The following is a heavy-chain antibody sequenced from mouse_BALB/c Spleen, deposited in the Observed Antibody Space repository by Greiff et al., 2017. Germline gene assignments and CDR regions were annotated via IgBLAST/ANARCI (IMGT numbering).Heavy chain of an antibody. D-gene: IGHD2-4*01. CDR1: GFTFSNYW. J-gene: IGHJ3*01. V-gene: IGHV6-6*02. CDR3: TRTMTFSWFAY. Sequence: EVQLKESGGGLVQPGGSMKLSCVASGFTFSNYWMNWVRQSPEKGLEWVAEIRLKSNNYATHYAESVKGRFTISRDDSKSSVYLQMNNLRAEDTGIYYCTRTMTFSWFAYWGQGTLVTVSA. CDR2: IRLKSNNYAT.